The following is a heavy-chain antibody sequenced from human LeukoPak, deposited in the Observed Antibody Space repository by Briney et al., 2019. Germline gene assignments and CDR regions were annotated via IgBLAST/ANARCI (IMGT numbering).Heavy chain of an antibody. Sequence: SVKVSCKASGGTFSSYAISWVRQAPGQGLEWMGGIIPIFGTANYAQKFQGRVTITADESTSTAYMELSSLRSEDTAVYYCAREVVGSGYYSYYYYYMDVWGEGTTVTVSS. D-gene: IGHD3-3*01. V-gene: IGHV1-69*13. CDR2: IIPIFGTA. CDR1: GGTFSSYA. CDR3: AREVVGSGYYSYYYYYMDV. J-gene: IGHJ6*03.